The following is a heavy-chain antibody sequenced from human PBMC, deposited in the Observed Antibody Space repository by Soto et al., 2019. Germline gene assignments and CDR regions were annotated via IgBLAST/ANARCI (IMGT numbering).Heavy chain of an antibody. J-gene: IGHJ5*02. V-gene: IGHV4-59*01. D-gene: IGHD2-15*01. CDR2: IYYSGST. Sequence: KASETLSLTCTVSGGSISSYYWSWIRQPPGKGLEWIGYIYYSGSTNYNPSLKSRVTISVDTSKNQFSLKLSSVTAADTAVYYCARTGYCSGGSCYSGGWFDPWGQGTLVTVSS. CDR1: GGSISSYY. CDR3: ARTGYCSGGSCYSGGWFDP.